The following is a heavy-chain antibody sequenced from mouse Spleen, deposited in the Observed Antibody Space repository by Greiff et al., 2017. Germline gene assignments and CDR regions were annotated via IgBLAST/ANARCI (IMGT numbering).Heavy chain of an antibody. CDR1: GDSITSGY. V-gene: IGHV3-8*02. Sequence: EVKLQQSGPSLVKPSQTLSLTCSVTGDSITSGYWNWIRKFPGNKLEYMGYISYSGSTYYNPSLKSRISITRDTSKNQYYLQLNSVTTEDTATYYCARGGNPNERTWFAYWGQGTLVTVSA. D-gene: IGHD2-1*01. CDR2: ISYSGST. J-gene: IGHJ3*01. CDR3: ARGGNPNERTWFAY.